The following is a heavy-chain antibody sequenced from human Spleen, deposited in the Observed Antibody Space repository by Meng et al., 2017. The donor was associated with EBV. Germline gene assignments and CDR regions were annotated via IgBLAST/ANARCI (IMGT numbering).Heavy chain of an antibody. CDR2: IYHSGST. J-gene: IGHJ5*02. CDR1: GDSISSGGS. V-gene: IGHV4-30-2*01. CDR3: ARQRPGASVDYFDP. Sequence: QLQLPGPGSVLVRPPQTPSPTCAVSGDSISSGGSWSWIRQPPGKGLEWIGHIYHSGSTYHNPSLKSRVTMSVDRTKNQFSLRLISVTAADTAMYFCARQRPGASVDYFDPWGQGILVTVSS. D-gene: IGHD4-11*01.